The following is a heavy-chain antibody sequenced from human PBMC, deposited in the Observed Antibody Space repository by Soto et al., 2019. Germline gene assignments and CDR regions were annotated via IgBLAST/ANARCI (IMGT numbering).Heavy chain of an antibody. CDR3: AKVVIDIVLMVYDPDYYGMDV. CDR1: GFTFSSYG. CDR2: ISYDGSNK. J-gene: IGHJ6*02. V-gene: IGHV3-30*18. Sequence: PGGSLRLSCAASGFTFSSYGMHWVRQAPGKGLEWVAVISYDGSNKYYADSVKGRFTISRDNSKNTLYLQMNSLRAEDTAVYYCAKVVIDIVLMVYDPDYYGMDVWGQGTTVTVSS. D-gene: IGHD2-8*01.